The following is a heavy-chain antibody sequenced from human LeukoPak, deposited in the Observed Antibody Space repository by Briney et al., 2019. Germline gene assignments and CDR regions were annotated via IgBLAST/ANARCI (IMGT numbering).Heavy chain of an antibody. CDR1: GGSFSDYF. D-gene: IGHD3-10*01. CDR3: AGIHQVRGSDTFDI. J-gene: IGHJ3*02. V-gene: IGHV4-34*01. CDR2: INQSGSS. Sequence: SETLSLTCAVYGGSFSDYFWSWVRQPPGRGLEWIGEINQSGSSTYNPSLKSRVTMSVDTSKNQLSLKMTSVTAADTAVYYCAGIHQVRGSDTFDIWGQGTMVTVSS.